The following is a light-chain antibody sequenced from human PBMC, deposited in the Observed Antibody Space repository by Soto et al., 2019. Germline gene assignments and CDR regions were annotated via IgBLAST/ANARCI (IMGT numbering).Light chain of an antibody. J-gene: IGLJ7*01. CDR3: VTWDASLSGNII. V-gene: IGLV1-47*01. Sequence: QSVLTQPPSTSGTPGQRVTIPCFGSSSNIGGNYVFWYQHLPGTAPKLLIYRNNQRPSGVPDRFSGSKSGTSASLAISGLRAEDEADYYCVTWDASLSGNIIFGGGTQLTVL. CDR2: RNN. CDR1: SSNIGGNY.